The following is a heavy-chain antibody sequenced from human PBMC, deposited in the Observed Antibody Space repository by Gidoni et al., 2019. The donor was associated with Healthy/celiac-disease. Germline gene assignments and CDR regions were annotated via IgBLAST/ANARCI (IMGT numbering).Heavy chain of an antibody. CDR2: ISSSSSYT. V-gene: IGHV3-11*06. D-gene: IGHD3-22*01. CDR1: GFTFSDYY. Sequence: QVQLVESGGGLVKPGGSLRLSCAASGFTFSDYYMSWIRQAPGKGLEWVSYISSSSSYTNYADSVKGRFTISRDNAKNSLYLQMNSLRAEDTAVYYCARDYYDSSGYRYGAIDYWGQGTLVTVSS. J-gene: IGHJ4*02. CDR3: ARDYYDSSGYRYGAIDY.